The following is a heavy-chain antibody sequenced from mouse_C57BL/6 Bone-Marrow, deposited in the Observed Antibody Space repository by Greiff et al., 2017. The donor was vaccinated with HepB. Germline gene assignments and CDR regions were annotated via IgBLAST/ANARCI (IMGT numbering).Heavy chain of an antibody. Sequence: EVKLVESGGDLVKPGGSLKLSCAASGFTFSSYGMSWVRQTPDKRLEWVATISSGGSYTYYPDSVKGRFTISRDNAKNTLYLQMSSLKSEDTAMYYCAREVWCPDYWGQGTTLTVSS. J-gene: IGHJ2*01. CDR3: AREVWCPDY. CDR2: ISSGGSYT. V-gene: IGHV5-6*01. CDR1: GFTFSSYG. D-gene: IGHD1-1*02.